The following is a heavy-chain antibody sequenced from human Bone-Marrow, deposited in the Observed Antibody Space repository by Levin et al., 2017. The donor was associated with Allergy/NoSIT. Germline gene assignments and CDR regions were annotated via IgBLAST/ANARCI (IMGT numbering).Heavy chain of an antibody. CDR1: GFTFSSYW. V-gene: IGHV3-74*01. CDR3: ARDRKGSSGTFDY. CDR2: INSDGSST. D-gene: IGHD6-6*01. Sequence: GESLKISCAASGFTFSSYWMHWVRQAPGKGLVWVSRINSDGSSTSYADSVKGRFTISRDNAKNTLYLQMNSLRAEDTAVYYCARDRKGSSGTFDYWGQGTLVTVSS. J-gene: IGHJ4*02.